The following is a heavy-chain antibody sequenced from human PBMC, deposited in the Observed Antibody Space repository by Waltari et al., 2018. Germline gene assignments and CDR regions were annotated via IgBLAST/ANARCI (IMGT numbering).Heavy chain of an antibody. D-gene: IGHD7-27*01. CDR2: IYSGGST. CDR1: GGSISSYY. V-gene: IGHV4-59*01. Sequence: QVQLQESGPGLVKPSETLSLTCTVSGGSISSYYWSWIRQPPGKGLDGIGYIYSGGSTNYYPSLKSRFTISVDTSKNQFSLKLSSVTAADTAVYYCARANWGNWFDPWGQGTLVTVSS. CDR3: ARANWGNWFDP. J-gene: IGHJ5*02.